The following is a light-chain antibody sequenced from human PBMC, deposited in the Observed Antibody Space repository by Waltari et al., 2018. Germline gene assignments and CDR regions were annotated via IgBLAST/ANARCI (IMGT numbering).Light chain of an antibody. Sequence: QSALTQPPSASGSPGQSLTISCPGTRSDVGAYNYVPWYQHHPGKAPKLMIPEGTTRPSGVPDRFSGSKSGNTASLTVSGLQSEDEADYYCSSYAGSNTVVFGGGTKLTVL. J-gene: IGLJ2*01. CDR1: RSDVGAYNY. CDR2: EGT. CDR3: SSYAGSNTVV. V-gene: IGLV2-8*01.